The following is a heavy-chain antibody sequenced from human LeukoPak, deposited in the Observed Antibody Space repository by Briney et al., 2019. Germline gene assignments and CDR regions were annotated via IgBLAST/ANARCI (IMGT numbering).Heavy chain of an antibody. CDR2: IYYSGST. D-gene: IGHD3-3*01. CDR1: GGSISSYY. Sequence: KPSETLSLTCTVSGGSISSYYWSWIRQPPGKGLEWIGYIYYSGSTNYNPSLKSRVTISVDTSKNQFSLKLSSVTAADTAVYYCARELAHYDFWSGYYTKGRFDPWGQGTLVTVSS. V-gene: IGHV4-59*01. J-gene: IGHJ5*02. CDR3: ARELAHYDFWSGYYTKGRFDP.